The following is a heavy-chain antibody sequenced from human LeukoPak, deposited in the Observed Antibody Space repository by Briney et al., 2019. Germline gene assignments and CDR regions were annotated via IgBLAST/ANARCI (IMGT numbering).Heavy chain of an antibody. CDR3: AGGLLGCSRGSCYPTDY. CDR1: GFTFSNYG. J-gene: IGHJ4*02. D-gene: IGHD2-15*01. CDR2: ISDDGTNE. V-gene: IGHV3-30*03. Sequence: GGSLRLSCVASGFTFSNYGMHWVRQAPGKGLEWVAVISDDGTNEYYVDSVKGRFTISRDNSKNTLYLQMNSLRAEDTAVYYCAGGLLGCSRGSCYPTDYWGQGTLVIVSS.